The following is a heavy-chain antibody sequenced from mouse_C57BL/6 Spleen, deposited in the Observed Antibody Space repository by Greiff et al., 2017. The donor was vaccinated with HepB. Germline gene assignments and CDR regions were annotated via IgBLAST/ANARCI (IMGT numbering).Heavy chain of an antibody. J-gene: IGHJ1*03. CDR3: VRVASSYEYFDV. D-gene: IGHD1-1*01. V-gene: IGHV10-3*01. CDR2: IRSKSSNYAT. CDR1: GFTLNTYA. Sequence: EVQLQESGGGLVQPKGSLKLSCAASGFTLNTYAMHWVRQAPGQGLEWVARIRSKSSNYATYYADSGKDRFTISRDDSQSILYLQMNTLKTEDTAMYYCVRVASSYEYFDVWGTGTTVTVAS.